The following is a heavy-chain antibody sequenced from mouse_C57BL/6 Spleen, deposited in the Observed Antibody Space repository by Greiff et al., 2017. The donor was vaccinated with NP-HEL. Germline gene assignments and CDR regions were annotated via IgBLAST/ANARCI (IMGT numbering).Heavy chain of an antibody. D-gene: IGHD1-1*01. CDR3: ARGTLYGRDAMDY. Sequence: VQLQQSGPVLVKPGASVKMSCKASGYTFTDYYMNWVKQSHGKSLEWIGVINPYNGGTSYNQKFKGKATLTVDKSSSTAYMELNSLTSEDSAVYYCARGTLYGRDAMDYWGQGTSVTVSS. CDR2: INPYNGGT. CDR1: GYTFTDYY. V-gene: IGHV1-19*01. J-gene: IGHJ4*01.